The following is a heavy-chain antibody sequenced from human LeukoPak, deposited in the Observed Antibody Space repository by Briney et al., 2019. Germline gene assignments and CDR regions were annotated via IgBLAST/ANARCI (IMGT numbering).Heavy chain of an antibody. J-gene: IGHJ5*02. CDR1: GFTFKDYY. CDR2: ITMSGSVI. Sequence: GGSLRLSCAASGFTFKDYYMSWIRQAPGKGLEWISYITMSGSVIQYTASVKGRFTTSRDNAKNSLYLQMNSLRAEDTAVYYCARGGWSRGWFDPWGAGTLVTVSS. D-gene: IGHD6-19*01. V-gene: IGHV3-11*01. CDR3: ARGGWSRGWFDP.